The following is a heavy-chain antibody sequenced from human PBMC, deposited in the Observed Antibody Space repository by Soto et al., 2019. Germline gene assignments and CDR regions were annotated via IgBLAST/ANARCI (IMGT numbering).Heavy chain of an antibody. D-gene: IGHD3-9*01. CDR3: AKAQTATYYDILTGPDY. CDR1: GFTFSNYG. J-gene: IGHJ4*02. CDR2: ISYDGNNE. Sequence: QVQLVESGGGVVQPGRSLRLSCAASGFTFSNYGMHWVRLAPGKGLEWVAVISYDGNNEYYADSVKGRFTISRDKSKNTLHLQMNSLRTEDTAVYYCAKAQTATYYDILTGPDYLGQGTLVTVSS. V-gene: IGHV3-30*18.